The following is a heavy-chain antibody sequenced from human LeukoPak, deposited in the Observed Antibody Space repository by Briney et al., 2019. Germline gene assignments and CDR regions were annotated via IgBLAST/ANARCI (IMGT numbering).Heavy chain of an antibody. CDR1: GFTFSSYD. CDR3: ARKAIDAFDI. V-gene: IGHV3-33*01. D-gene: IGHD3-9*01. Sequence: GGSLILSCAASGFTFSSYDMHWVRQAPGKGLEWVAVLWYDGSDSYYADSVKGRFTISRDNSKNTLYLQMNSLRAEDTAVYYCARKAIDAFDIWGQGTMVIVSS. CDR2: LWYDGSDS. J-gene: IGHJ3*02.